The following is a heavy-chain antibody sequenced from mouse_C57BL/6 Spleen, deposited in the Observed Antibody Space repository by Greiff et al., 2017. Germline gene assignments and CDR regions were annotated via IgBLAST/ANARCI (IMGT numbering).Heavy chain of an antibody. V-gene: IGHV1-69*01. J-gene: IGHJ2*01. CDR3: ARYYGSSYQYYFDY. CDR2: IDPSDSYT. CDR1: GYTFTSYW. D-gene: IGHD1-1*01. Sequence: QVQLQQPGAELVMPGASVKLSCKASGYTFTSYWMHWVKQRPGQGLEWIGEIDPSDSYTNYNQKFKGKSTLTVDKSSSTAYMQLSSLTSEDSAVYYCARYYGSSYQYYFDYWGQGTTLTVSS.